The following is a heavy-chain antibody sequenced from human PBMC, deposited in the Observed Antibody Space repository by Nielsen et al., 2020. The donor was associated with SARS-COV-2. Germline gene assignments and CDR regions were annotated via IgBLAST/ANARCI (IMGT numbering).Heavy chain of an antibody. J-gene: IGHJ3*02. CDR2: IYYSGSV. V-gene: IGHV4-39*02. CDR1: GCSLSSRDYY. Sequence: GSLRLSCTVSGCSLSSRDYYWGWIRQPPGKGLEWIGTIYYSGSVSYNPSLRSRVTISVDTSKKHFSLKLTSVTAADTAVYFCARGDIAVVPAAMFRGDDAFDIWGQGTMVRVSS. D-gene: IGHD2-2*01. CDR3: ARGDIAVVPAAMFRGDDAFDI.